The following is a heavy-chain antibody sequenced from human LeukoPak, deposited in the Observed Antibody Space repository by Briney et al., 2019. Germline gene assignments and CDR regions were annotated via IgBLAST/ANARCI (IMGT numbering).Heavy chain of an antibody. D-gene: IGHD1-20*01. CDR1: GFTFNSYE. CDR2: ISSSGSTI. V-gene: IGHV3-48*03. CDR3: ARRGYNWKFDY. J-gene: IGHJ4*02. Sequence: PGGSLRLSCAASGFTFNSYEMNWVRQAPGKGLEWASYISSSGSTIYYADSVKGRFTISRDNAKNSLYLQMNSLRAEDTAVYYCARRGYNWKFDYWGQGTLVTVSS.